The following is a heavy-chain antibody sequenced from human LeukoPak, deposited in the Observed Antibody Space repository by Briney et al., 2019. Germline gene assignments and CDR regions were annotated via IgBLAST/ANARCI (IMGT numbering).Heavy chain of an antibody. J-gene: IGHJ4*02. CDR2: IRYDGSNK. CDR1: GFTFSTYG. CDR3: ARGIVGATQFDY. D-gene: IGHD1-26*01. Sequence: GGSLRLSCAASGFTFSTYGMHWVRQAPGKGLEWVAFIRYDGSNKYYADSVKGRFTISRDNSKNTLHLQMNSLRAEDTAVYYCARGIVGATQFDYWGQGTLVTVSS. V-gene: IGHV3-30*02.